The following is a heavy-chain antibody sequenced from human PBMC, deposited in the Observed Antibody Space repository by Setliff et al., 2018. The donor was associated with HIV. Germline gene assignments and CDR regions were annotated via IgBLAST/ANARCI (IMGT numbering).Heavy chain of an antibody. V-gene: IGHV5-51*01. CDR2: IYPGDSDT. Sequence: RGESLKISCKGSGYRFTNYWIAWLRQMPGKGLECMGIIYPGDSDTRYSPSFEGQVTISADKSISTAYLQWSSLKASDTAMYYCARHGQYGSGSYYNRPFDFWGQGTLVTVSS. J-gene: IGHJ4*02. CDR3: ARHGQYGSGSYYNRPFDF. D-gene: IGHD3-10*01. CDR1: GYRFTNYW.